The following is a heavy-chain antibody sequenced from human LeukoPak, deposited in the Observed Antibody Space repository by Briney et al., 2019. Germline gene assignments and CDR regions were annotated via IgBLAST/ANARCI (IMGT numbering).Heavy chain of an antibody. J-gene: IGHJ2*01. CDR1: GFTFSKYW. CDR3: ARDQGSMRVVGTTNWYFDL. D-gene: IGHD3-22*01. CDR2: INQGGSEM. Sequence: RGSLRPSCAASGFTFSKYWMSWVRQAPGKGVDWRANINQGGSEMYYVVSVNGRFTISRENGKNSLYLQINSLRADDTAVYYCARDQGSMRVVGTTNWYFDLWGRGTLVTVAS. V-gene: IGHV3-7*01.